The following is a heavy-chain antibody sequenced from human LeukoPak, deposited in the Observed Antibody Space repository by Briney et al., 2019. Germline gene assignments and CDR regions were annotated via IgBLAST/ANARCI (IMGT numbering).Heavy chain of an antibody. CDR2: ISYDGSNE. D-gene: IGHD5-18*01. CDR3: AKGYEYSDY. V-gene: IGHV3-30*18. J-gene: IGHJ4*02. Sequence: GSLRLSCAASGFTFSSYGMHCVRQAPGKGLEWVAVISYDGSNEYYADSVKGRFTISRDNSKNTLYLQMNSLRAEDTAVYYCAKGYEYSDYWGQGTLVTVSS. CDR1: GFTFSSYG.